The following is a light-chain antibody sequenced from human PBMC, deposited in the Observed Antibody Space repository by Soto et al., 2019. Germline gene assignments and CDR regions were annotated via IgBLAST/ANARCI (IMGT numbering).Light chain of an antibody. Sequence: IQITHSPSSLSSSVLYIFTITCRSSQIVSTYLNWYQQRAGLAPRLLIYAASSLQSGAPPRFSGSGSGTDFTLTISSLQPEDFANYFCQQTYSAPPTFGQGTKVDIK. V-gene: IGKV1-39*01. CDR2: AAS. J-gene: IGKJ1*01. CDR1: QIVSTY. CDR3: QQTYSAPPT.